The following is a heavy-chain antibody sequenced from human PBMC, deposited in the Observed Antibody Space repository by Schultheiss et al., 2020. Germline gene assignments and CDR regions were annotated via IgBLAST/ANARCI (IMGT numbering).Heavy chain of an antibody. CDR3: ARDHRTGDAFDI. J-gene: IGHJ3*02. Sequence: SETLSLTCTVSGGSVSSGSYYWSWIRQPPGKGLEWIGEINHRGSTNYNPSLKSRVTISVDTSKNQFSLKLSSVTAADTAVYYCARDHRTGDAFDIWGQGTMVTVSS. V-gene: IGHV4-61*01. D-gene: IGHD1-14*01. CDR1: GGSVSSGSYY. CDR2: INHRGST.